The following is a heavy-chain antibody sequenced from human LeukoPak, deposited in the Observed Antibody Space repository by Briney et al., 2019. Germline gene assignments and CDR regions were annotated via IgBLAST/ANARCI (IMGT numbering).Heavy chain of an antibody. CDR1: GFTFSSYG. CDR2: IWYDGSNK. Sequence: GGSLRLSCAASGFTFSSYGMHWVREAPGKGLEWVAVIWYDGSNKYYADSVKGRFTISGDNSKTALYLQMTGLRAEDTVVYYCARAGSGSYYYYCGMDVWGQGTTVTVSS. J-gene: IGHJ6*02. CDR3: ARAGSGSYYYYCGMDV. V-gene: IGHV3-33*01. D-gene: IGHD2-15*01.